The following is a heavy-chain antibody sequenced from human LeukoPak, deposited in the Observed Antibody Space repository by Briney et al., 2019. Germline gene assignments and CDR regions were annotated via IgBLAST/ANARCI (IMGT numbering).Heavy chain of an antibody. J-gene: IGHJ4*02. CDR3: ARDYIYGLDY. V-gene: IGHV3-48*01. Sequence: GSLRLSCAASGFTFSSYSINWVRQAPGKGLEWVSYISSTSSIIYYADSVKGRFTISRDNAKNSLYLQMNSLGAEDTAVYYCARDYIYGLDYWGQGTLVTVSS. D-gene: IGHD5-18*01. CDR1: GFTFSSYS. CDR2: ISSTSSII.